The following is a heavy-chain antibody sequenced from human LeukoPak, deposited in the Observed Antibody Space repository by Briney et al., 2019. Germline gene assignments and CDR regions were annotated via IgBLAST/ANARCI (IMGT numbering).Heavy chain of an antibody. Sequence: ASVKVSCKASGYTFTSYGISWVRQAPGQGLEWMGWISAYNGNTNYAQKLQGRVTMTTDTSTSTAYMELRSLRSDDTAVYYCASTANDYGDYWAFDIWGQGTMVTVSS. J-gene: IGHJ3*02. CDR2: ISAYNGNT. D-gene: IGHD4-17*01. CDR3: ASTANDYGDYWAFDI. CDR1: GYTFTSYG. V-gene: IGHV1-18*01.